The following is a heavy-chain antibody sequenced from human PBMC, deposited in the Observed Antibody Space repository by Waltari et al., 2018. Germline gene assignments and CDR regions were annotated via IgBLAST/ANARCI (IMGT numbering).Heavy chain of an antibody. J-gene: IGHJ4*02. Sequence: QVQLVQSGAEVKKPGASVKVSCKASGYTFTSYYMNWVRQAPGQGLEWMGILTPSVVSTSYAQQFQGRVTMTRDTSTSTVYMELTGLRSEDTAVYYCARNGDYVVYWGQGTLVTVSS. D-gene: IGHD4-17*01. CDR1: GYTFTSYY. CDR2: LTPSVVST. V-gene: IGHV1-46*01. CDR3: ARNGDYVVY.